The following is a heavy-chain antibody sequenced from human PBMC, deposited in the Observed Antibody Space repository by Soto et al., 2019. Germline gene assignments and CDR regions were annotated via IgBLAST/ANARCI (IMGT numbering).Heavy chain of an antibody. CDR1: GDTFGSNS. D-gene: IGHD5-12*01. V-gene: IGHV1-69*01. CDR2: IIPTFGAA. CDR3: ATPSSSHDFLFEH. J-gene: IGHJ4*02. Sequence: QVQLVQSGAEVRKPGSSVKVSCKASGDTFGSNSVSWVRQAPGQGPAYMGGIIPTFGAAKYAQRFQDSLTITTDESTTKVYMQLSSLGPAATAVYYCATPSSSHDFLFEHWGQGTLVTVSS.